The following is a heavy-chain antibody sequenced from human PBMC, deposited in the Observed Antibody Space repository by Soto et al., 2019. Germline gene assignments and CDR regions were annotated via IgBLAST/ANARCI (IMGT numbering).Heavy chain of an antibody. J-gene: IGHJ4*02. Sequence: GESLKISCAASGFTFSSYWMSWVRQAPGKGLEWVANIKQDGSEKYYVDSVKGRFTISRDNAKNSLYLQMNSLRAEDTAVYYCASSVSGAVAGTIDYWGQGTLVTVSS. D-gene: IGHD6-19*01. CDR1: GFTFSSYW. CDR2: IKQDGSEK. CDR3: ASSVSGAVAGTIDY. V-gene: IGHV3-7*01.